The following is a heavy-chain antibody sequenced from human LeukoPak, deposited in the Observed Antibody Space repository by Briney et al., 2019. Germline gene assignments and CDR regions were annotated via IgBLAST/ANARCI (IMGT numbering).Heavy chain of an antibody. Sequence: SVKVSCKASGYSFTNYAMSWARQAPGQGLEWMGGIIPIFGTANYAQKFQGRVTITADESTSTAYMELSSLRSEDTAVYYCARDGRSTGTTSGVFDYWGQGTLVTVSS. J-gene: IGHJ4*02. CDR2: IIPIFGTA. CDR3: ARDGRSTGTTSGVFDY. V-gene: IGHV1-69*13. CDR1: GYSFTNYA. D-gene: IGHD1-7*01.